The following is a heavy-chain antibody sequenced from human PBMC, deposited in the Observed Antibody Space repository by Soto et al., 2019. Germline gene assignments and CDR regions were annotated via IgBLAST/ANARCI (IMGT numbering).Heavy chain of an antibody. J-gene: IGHJ6*02. CDR1: GFTFTSSA. CDR2: IVVGSGNT. D-gene: IGHD5-18*01. Sequence: SVKVSCKASGFTFTSSAMQWVRQARGQRLEWIGWIVVGSGNTNYAQKFQERVTITRDMSTSTAYMELSSLRSEDTAVYYCAAGIKNRYGYGYYYGMDVWGQGTTVTVSS. CDR3: AAGIKNRYGYGYYYGMDV. V-gene: IGHV1-58*02.